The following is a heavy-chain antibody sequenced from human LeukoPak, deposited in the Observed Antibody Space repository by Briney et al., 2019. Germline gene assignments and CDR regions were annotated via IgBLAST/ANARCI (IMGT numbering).Heavy chain of an antibody. CDR2: IKQDGSEK. CDR3: ARCPIVAAAGTGWFDP. V-gene: IGHV3-7*01. CDR1: GFTFSSYW. Sequence: PGGSLRLSCAASGFTFSSYWMSWVRQAPGKGLEWVANIKQDGSEKYYVDSVKGRFTISRDNAKNSLYLQMNSLRAEDTAVYYCARCPIVAAAGTGWFDPWGQGTLVTVSS. D-gene: IGHD6-13*01. J-gene: IGHJ5*02.